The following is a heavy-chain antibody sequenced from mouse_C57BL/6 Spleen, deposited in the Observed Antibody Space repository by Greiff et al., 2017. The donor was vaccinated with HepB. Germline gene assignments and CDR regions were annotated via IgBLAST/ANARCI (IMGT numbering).Heavy chain of an antibody. CDR3: SRATFISTVVASFAY. D-gene: IGHD1-1*01. CDR2: ISSGSSTI. J-gene: IGHJ3*01. V-gene: IGHV5-17*01. CDR1: GFTFSDYG. Sequence: EVQVVESGGGLVKPGGSLKLSCAASGFTFSDYGMHWVRQAPEKGLEWVAYISSGSSTIYYADTVKGRCTISRDNDKNTLCLQMTSLRSEDSAMYYCSRATFISTVVASFAYWGQGTLVTVSA.